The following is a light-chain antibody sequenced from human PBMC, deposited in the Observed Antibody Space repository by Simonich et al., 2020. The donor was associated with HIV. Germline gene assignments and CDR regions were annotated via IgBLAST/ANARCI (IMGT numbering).Light chain of an antibody. Sequence: QSALTQPLSASGSPGQSVTISCTGTSSDVGDYTYVSWYQQTPGKAPKLMIYEVLKRPSGAPDRFSGSKSGNTASLAVSGLQAEDEADYYCSSYAGSNVWVFGGGTKLSVL. CDR3: SSYAGSNVWV. CDR2: EVL. CDR1: SSDVGDYTY. V-gene: IGLV2-8*01. J-gene: IGLJ3*02.